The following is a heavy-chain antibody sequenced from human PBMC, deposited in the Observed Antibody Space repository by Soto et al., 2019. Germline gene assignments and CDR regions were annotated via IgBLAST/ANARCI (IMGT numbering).Heavy chain of an antibody. D-gene: IGHD3-10*01. CDR2: MNPNSGNT. CDR1: GYTFTSYD. J-gene: IGHJ6*03. CDR3: ARASGVTGGGYYYYMDV. V-gene: IGHV1-8*01. Sequence: ASVKVSCKASGYTFTSYDINWVRQATGQGLEWMGWMNPNSGNTGYAQKFQGRVTMTRNTSISTAYMELSSLRSEDTAVYYCARASGVTGGGYYYYMDVWGKGTTVTVSS.